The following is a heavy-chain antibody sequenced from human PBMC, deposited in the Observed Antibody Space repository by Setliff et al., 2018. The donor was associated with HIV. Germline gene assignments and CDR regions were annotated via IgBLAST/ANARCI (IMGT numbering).Heavy chain of an antibody. D-gene: IGHD3-22*01. V-gene: IGHV1-3*03. CDR3: ARERDSNGYQFDY. J-gene: IGHJ4*02. CDR2: INVDSGNT. Sequence: ASVKVSCKASGFTFSDYAIHWVRQVPGQRLEWMGWINVDSGNTKYLQDLQGRVTITSDTSATTAYMEVSNLRSEDMAVYYCARERDSNGYQFDYWGQGTLVTVSS. CDR1: GFTFSDYA.